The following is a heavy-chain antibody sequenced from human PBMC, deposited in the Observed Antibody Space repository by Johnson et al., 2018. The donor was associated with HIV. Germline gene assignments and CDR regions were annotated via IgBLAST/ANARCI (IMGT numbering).Heavy chain of an antibody. D-gene: IGHD6-13*01. Sequence: VQLVESGGGLVQPGGSLRLSCAASGFTFSSYDMHWVRQATGKGLEWVSAIGTAGDTYYPGSVKGRFTISRDDSKNTLYLQMSSLRAEDTAVYYCARGGGSSSWYQADAFDIWGQGTMVTVSS. CDR2: IGTAGDT. V-gene: IGHV3-13*01. J-gene: IGHJ3*02. CDR3: ARGGGSSSWYQADAFDI. CDR1: GFTFSSYD.